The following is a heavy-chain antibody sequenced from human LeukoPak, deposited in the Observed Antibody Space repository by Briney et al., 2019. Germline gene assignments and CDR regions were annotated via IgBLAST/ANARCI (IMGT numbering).Heavy chain of an antibody. J-gene: IGHJ4*02. CDR1: GDSVSSDSAS. Sequence: SQTLSLTCAISGDSVSSDSASWNWIRQSPSRGLEWLGRTYYRSEWCYGYAVSVKSRITITPDTSENQLSLQLNSVTPEDTAVYYCARAPSGYGHLFDYWGQGTLVTVSS. V-gene: IGHV6-1*01. CDR3: ARAPSGYGHLFDY. CDR2: TYYRSEWCY. D-gene: IGHD5-12*01.